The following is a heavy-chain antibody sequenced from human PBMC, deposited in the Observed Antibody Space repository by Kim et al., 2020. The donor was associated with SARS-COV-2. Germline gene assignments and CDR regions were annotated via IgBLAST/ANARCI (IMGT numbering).Heavy chain of an antibody. CDR2: IYTGGDT. V-gene: IGHV3-53*01. CDR3: ARGDTAIDY. J-gene: IGHJ4*02. CDR1: GFTVSSNY. D-gene: IGHD5-18*01. Sequence: GGSLRLSCAASGFTVSSNYMSWVRQAPGKGLEWVSVIYTGGDTYYAEAVKGRFTISRDKSKNTVYLQMNSLRVEDTAVYYYARGDTAIDYWGQGTLVTVSS.